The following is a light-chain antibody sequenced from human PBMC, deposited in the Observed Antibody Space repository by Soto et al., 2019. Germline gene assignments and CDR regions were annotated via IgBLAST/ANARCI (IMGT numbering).Light chain of an antibody. CDR2: GNN. J-gene: IGLJ1*01. Sequence: QSVLTQPPSVSGAPGQRVTISCTGTSSNIGANYAVHWYQQHPGTGPRLLIYGNNRRPSGVPDRFSGSRSGTSASLAIRGLQSEDEADYYCAAWDDSLNGYVFGIGTKLTVL. CDR3: AAWDDSLNGYV. V-gene: IGLV1-40*01. CDR1: SSNIGANYA.